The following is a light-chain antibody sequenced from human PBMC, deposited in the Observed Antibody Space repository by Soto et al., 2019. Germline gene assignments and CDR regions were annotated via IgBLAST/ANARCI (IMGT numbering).Light chain of an antibody. Sequence: EIVMTQSPATLSLSPGERVTLSCRASQSVSDNLAWYQQKPGQAPRILIYCASTRATTTPARFSGSGSGTEFTLTISRLQPEDFAVYFCQQYDSWPFTFGGGTKVDIK. V-gene: IGKV3-15*01. CDR2: CAS. J-gene: IGKJ4*01. CDR3: QQYDSWPFT. CDR1: QSVSDN.